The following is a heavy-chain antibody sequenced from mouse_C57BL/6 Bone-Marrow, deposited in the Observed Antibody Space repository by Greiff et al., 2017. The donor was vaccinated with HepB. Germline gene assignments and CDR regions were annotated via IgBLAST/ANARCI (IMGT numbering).Heavy chain of an antibody. CDR3: AIYWLSSMGTPREGCAMDY. D-gene: IGHD2-2*01. V-gene: IGHV1-74*01. J-gene: IGHJ4*01. CDR1: GYTFTSYW. Sequence: QVQLQQPGAELVKPGASVKVSCKASGYTFTSYWMHWVKQRPGQGLEWIGRIHPSDSDTNYNQKFKGKATLTVDKSSSTAYMQLSSLTSEDSAVYYCAIYWLSSMGTPREGCAMDYWGQGTSVTVSS. CDR2: IHPSDSDT.